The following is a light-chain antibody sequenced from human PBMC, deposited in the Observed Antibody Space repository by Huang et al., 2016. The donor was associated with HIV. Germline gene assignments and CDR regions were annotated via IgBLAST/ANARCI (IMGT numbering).Light chain of an antibody. CDR1: QSISSD. V-gene: IGKV1-39*01. Sequence: DIQMTQSPSSLSASVGDRVTIPCRASQSISSDLKWYEQKPGKAPKLLIYAASSLQSGVPSRFSGSGSGTDFTLTISSLQPEDFATYFCQQSYSTLRTFGQGTKLEIK. CDR3: QQSYSTLRT. J-gene: IGKJ2*01. CDR2: AAS.